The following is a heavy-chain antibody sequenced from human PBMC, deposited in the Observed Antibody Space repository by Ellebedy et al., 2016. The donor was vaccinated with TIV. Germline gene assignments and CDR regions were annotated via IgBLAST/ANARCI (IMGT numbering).Heavy chain of an antibody. J-gene: IGHJ4*02. CDR3: VRGGGSFDY. D-gene: IGHD1-26*01. CDR2: IKVDGSNK. Sequence: GGSLRLSXAASGFTFSTFWMSWVCQAPGKGLEWLSNIKVDGSNKYYVDSVKGRFTISRDNAKNSLYLQMDSLRVEGTAIYYCVRGGGSFDYWGQGALVTVSS. V-gene: IGHV3-7*01. CDR1: GFTFSTFW.